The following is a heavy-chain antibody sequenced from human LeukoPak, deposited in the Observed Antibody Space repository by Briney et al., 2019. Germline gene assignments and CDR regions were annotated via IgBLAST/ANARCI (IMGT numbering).Heavy chain of an antibody. CDR2: IYYSGST. J-gene: IGHJ4*02. CDR3: ARVRAGIAAAGAYYFDY. CDR1: GGSFSGYY. V-gene: IGHV4-31*11. D-gene: IGHD6-13*01. Sequence: PSETLSLTCAVYGGSFSGYYWSWIRQHPGKGLEWIGYIYYSGSTYYNPSLKSRVTISVDTSKNQFSLKLSSATAADTAVYYCARVRAGIAAAGAYYFDYWGQGTLVTVSS.